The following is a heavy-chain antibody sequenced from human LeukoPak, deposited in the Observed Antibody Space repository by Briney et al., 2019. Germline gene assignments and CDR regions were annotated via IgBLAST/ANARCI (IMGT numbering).Heavy chain of an antibody. CDR2: ISSSSSYI. J-gene: IGHJ3*02. Sequence: GGSLRLSCAASGFTFSSYSMNWVRQAPGKGLEWVSSISSSSSYIYYADSVKGRFTISRDNAKNSLYLQMNSLRAEDTAVYYCARVHSHYAFDIWGQGTMVTASS. CDR3: ARVHSHYAFDI. V-gene: IGHV3-21*01. CDR1: GFTFSSYS. D-gene: IGHD6-13*01.